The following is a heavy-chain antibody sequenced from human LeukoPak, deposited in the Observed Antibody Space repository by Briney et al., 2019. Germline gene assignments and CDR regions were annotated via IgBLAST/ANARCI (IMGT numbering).Heavy chain of an antibody. V-gene: IGHV1-18*01. CDR1: GYTFTSYG. Sequence: GASVKVSCKASGYTFTSYGISWVRQAPGQGLEWMGWISAYNGNTNYAQKLQGRVTMTTDTSTSTAYMELRSLRSDDTAVYYCARESQLLGTVYNYFDPWGQGTLVTVSS. CDR3: ARESQLLGTVYNYFDP. D-gene: IGHD2-2*01. J-gene: IGHJ5*02. CDR2: ISAYNGNT.